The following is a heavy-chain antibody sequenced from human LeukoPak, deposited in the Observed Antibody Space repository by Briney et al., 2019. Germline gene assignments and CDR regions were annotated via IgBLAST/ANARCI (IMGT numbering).Heavy chain of an antibody. J-gene: IGHJ4*02. D-gene: IGHD3-22*01. CDR1: GYTFTGCY. CDR2: INPNSGGR. V-gene: IGHV1-2*06. CDR3: ARGHRSYDSSGYCPW. Sequence: ASVKVSCKAAGYTFTGCYMHWGRRAPGQGREWMGRINPNSGGRNYAQKFQGRVTMTRSTSITTATMELSRMRADDAAADECARGHRSYDSSGYCPWWGQGTLVTVSS.